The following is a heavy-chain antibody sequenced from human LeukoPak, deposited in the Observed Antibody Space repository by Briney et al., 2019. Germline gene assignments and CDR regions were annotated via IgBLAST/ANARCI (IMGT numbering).Heavy chain of an antibody. CDR1: GYTFTSYG. CDR2: ISAYNGNT. CDR3: ARDLAYYDSSVRNAFDI. V-gene: IGHV1-18*01. D-gene: IGHD3-22*01. Sequence: ASVKVSCKASGYTFTSYGISWVRQAPGQGLEWMGWISAYNGNTNYAQKFQGRVTITADESTSTAYMELSSLRSEDTAVYYCARDLAYYDSSVRNAFDIWGQGTMVTVSS. J-gene: IGHJ3*02.